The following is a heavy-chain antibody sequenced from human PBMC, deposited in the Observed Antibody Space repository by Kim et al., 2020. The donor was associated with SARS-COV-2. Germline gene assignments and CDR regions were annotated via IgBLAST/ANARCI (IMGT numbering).Heavy chain of an antibody. D-gene: IGHD1-7*01. CDR1: GFTFGTYG. CDR3: VKSDLRFGTFDLYFDL. V-gene: IGHV3-33*06. Sequence: GGSLRLSCAASGFTFGTYGMHWVRQAPGKGLEWVAVIWYDGSNKYYAASVKGRFTISRDNSNNTLYLQMNSLRVEDTAVYYCVKSDLRFGTFDLYFDLWG. J-gene: IGHJ2*01. CDR2: IWYDGSNK.